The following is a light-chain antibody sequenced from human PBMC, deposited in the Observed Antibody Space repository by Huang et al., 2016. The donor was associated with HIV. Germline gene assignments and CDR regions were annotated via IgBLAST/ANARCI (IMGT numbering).Light chain of an antibody. CDR3: QQYFDVPWT. Sequence: IVMTQSPDSLAVSLGETATINCKSSQSLLFRSNNKNYLACYQQKPGQPPTLLMSCASTRASGVPSRFSGGGSGTDFTLTISSLQAEDVAVYFCQQYFDVPWTFGRGTKVEIK. V-gene: IGKV4-1*01. CDR1: QSLLFRSNNKNY. CDR2: CAS. J-gene: IGKJ1*01.